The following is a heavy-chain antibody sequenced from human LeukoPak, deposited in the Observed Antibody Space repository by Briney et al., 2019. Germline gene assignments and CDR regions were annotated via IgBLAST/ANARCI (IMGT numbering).Heavy chain of an antibody. D-gene: IGHD3-10*01. J-gene: IGHJ5*02. Sequence: SETLSLTCAVYGGSFSGYYWSWIRQPSGKGLEWIGEINHSGSTNYNPSLKSRVTISVDTSKNQFSLKLSSVTAADTAVYYCASLITYYYGSGSYYRIGWFDPWGQGTLVTVSS. CDR3: ASLITYYYGSGSYYRIGWFDP. V-gene: IGHV4-34*01. CDR1: GGSFSGYY. CDR2: INHSGST.